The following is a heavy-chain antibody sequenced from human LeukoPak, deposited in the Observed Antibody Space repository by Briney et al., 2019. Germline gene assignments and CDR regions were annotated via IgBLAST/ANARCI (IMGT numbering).Heavy chain of an antibody. D-gene: IGHD2-2*01. CDR2: IIPIFGTA. Sequence: ASVKVSCKASGGTFSSYAFSWVRQAPGQGLEWMGGIIPIFGTANYAQKFQGRVTITTDESTSTAYMELSSLRSEDTAVYYCARGPSCSSTSCYGFYYFDYWGQGTWSPSPQ. V-gene: IGHV1-69*05. CDR3: ARGPSCSSTSCYGFYYFDY. J-gene: IGHJ4*02. CDR1: GGTFSSYA.